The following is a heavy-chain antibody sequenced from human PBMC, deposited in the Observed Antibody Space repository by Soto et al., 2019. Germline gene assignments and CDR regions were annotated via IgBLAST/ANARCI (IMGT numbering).Heavy chain of an antibody. D-gene: IGHD5-18*01. V-gene: IGHV4-4*02. CDR1: GGSISSSNW. J-gene: IGHJ4*02. Sequence: SETLSLTCAVSGGSISSSNWWSWVRQPPGKGLEWIGEIYHSGSTNYNPSLKSRVTISVDKSKNQFSLKLSSVTAADTAVYYCARGINVYRYGFYYWGQGTLVTVSS. CDR3: ARGINVYRYGFYY. CDR2: IYHSGST.